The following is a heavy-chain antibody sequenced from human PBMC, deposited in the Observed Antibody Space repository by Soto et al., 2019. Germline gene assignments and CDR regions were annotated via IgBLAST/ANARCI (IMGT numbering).Heavy chain of an antibody. CDR2: ISYDGSNK. CDR1: GFTFSSYA. CDR3: ARERGYCSSTSCYTWYNWFDP. Sequence: ESGGGVVQPGRSLRLSCAASGFTFSSYAMHWVRQAPGKGLEWVAVISYDGSNKYYADSVKGRFTISRDNSKNTLYLQMNSLRAEDTAVYYCARERGYCSSTSCYTWYNWFDPWGQGTLVTVSS. D-gene: IGHD2-2*02. V-gene: IGHV3-30-3*01. J-gene: IGHJ5*02.